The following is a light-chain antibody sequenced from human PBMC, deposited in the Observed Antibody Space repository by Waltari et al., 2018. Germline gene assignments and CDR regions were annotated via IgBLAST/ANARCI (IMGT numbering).Light chain of an antibody. CDR1: QSVSSN. CDR2: GAS. CDR3: QQYNNWPPYT. V-gene: IGKV3-15*01. J-gene: IGKJ2*01. Sequence: ETVMTQTPATLSVSPGERATLSCRASQSVSSNLAWYQQKPGQAPRLLIYGASTRATGFPARVSGSGSGTEFTLTISSLQSEDFAVYYCQQYNNWPPYTFGQGTKLEIK.